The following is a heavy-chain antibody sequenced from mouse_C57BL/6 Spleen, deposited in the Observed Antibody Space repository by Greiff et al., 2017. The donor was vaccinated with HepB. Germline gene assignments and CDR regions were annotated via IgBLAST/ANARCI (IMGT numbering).Heavy chain of an antibody. J-gene: IGHJ4*01. CDR2: IYPGDGDT. CDR3: ARLAGLLGGAMDY. CDR1: GYAFSSSW. D-gene: IGHD2-3*01. Sequence: QVQLQQSGPELVKPGASVKISCKASGYAFSSSWMNWVKQRPGKGLEWIGRIYPGDGDTNYNGKFKGKATLTADKSSSTAYMQLSSLTSEDSAVYFCARLAGLLGGAMDYWGQGTSVTVSS. V-gene: IGHV1-82*01.